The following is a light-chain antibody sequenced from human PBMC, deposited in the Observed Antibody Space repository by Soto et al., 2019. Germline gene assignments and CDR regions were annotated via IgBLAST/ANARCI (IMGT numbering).Light chain of an antibody. CDR2: GAS. J-gene: IGKJ3*01. CDR1: QSISSN. V-gene: IGKV3-15*01. CDR3: QQYNNWPFT. Sequence: EIVMTQSPATLSVSPGERATLSCRASQSISSNLAWYQQKPCQAPRLLIYGASTRATGIPATFSGSGSGTEFTLTISSLQSEDFAVYYCQQYNNWPFTFGPGNNVDIK.